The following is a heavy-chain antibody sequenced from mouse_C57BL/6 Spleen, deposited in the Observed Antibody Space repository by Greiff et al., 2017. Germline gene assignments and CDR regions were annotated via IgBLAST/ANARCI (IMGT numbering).Heavy chain of an antibody. Sequence: DVHLVESGGGLVKPGGSLKLSCAASGFTFSSYTMSWVRQTPEKRLEWVATISGGGGNTYYPDSVKGRFTISRDNAKNTLYLQMSSLRSEDTALYYCARFPNFSMDYWGQGTSVTVSS. CDR2: ISGGGGNT. J-gene: IGHJ4*01. V-gene: IGHV5-9*01. D-gene: IGHD4-1*01. CDR3: ARFPNFSMDY. CDR1: GFTFSSYT.